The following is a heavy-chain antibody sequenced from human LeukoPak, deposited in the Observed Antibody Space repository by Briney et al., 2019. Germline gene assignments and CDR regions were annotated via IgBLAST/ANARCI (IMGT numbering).Heavy chain of an antibody. CDR3: ARDSGYCSSTRCYSLDY. CDR1: GFTFSSYA. CDR2: ISYDGSNK. Sequence: GGSLRLSCAASGFTFSSYAMHWVRQAPGKGLEWVAVISYDGSNKYYADSVKGRFTISRDNSKHTLYVQMNSLRAEDTALYYCARDSGYCSSTRCYSLDYWGQGTLVTVSS. D-gene: IGHD2-2*02. V-gene: IGHV3-30-3*01. J-gene: IGHJ4*02.